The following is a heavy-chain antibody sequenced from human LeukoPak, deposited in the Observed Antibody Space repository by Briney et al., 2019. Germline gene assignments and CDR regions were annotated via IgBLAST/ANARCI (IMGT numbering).Heavy chain of an antibody. CDR3: ARVGYDFWSGYYPNFDY. J-gene: IGHJ4*02. CDR2: IIPIFGTA. CDR1: GGTFSSYA. Sequence: SVKVSCKASGGTFSSYAISWVRQAPGQGLEWMGGIIPIFGTANYAQKFQGRVTITADESTSTAYMELSSLRSEDTAVYYCARVGYDFWSGYYPNFDYWGQGTLVTVSS. V-gene: IGHV1-69*13. D-gene: IGHD3-3*01.